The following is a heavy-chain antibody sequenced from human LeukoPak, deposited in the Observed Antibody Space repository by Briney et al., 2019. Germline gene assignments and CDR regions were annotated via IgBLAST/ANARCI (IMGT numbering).Heavy chain of an antibody. J-gene: IGHJ6*03. CDR3: ARVGAEWLPMGYYYYYMDV. CDR2: ISGSGGST. Sequence: PGGSLRLSCAASGFTFSTYAMNWVRQTPGKGLEWVSAISGSGGSTYYADSVKGRFTISRDNSKNSLYLQMNSLRAEDTAVYYCARVGAEWLPMGYYYYYMDVWGKGTTVTVSS. D-gene: IGHD3-3*01. CDR1: GFTFSTYA. V-gene: IGHV3-23*01.